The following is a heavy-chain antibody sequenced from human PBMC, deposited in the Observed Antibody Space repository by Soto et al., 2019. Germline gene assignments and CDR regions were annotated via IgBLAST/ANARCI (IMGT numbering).Heavy chain of an antibody. CDR3: ARGLSSSRDYYYYGMDV. J-gene: IGHJ6*02. D-gene: IGHD6-6*01. Sequence: GASVKVSCKASGYTFTGYYMHWVRQAPGQGLEWMGWINPNSGGTNYAQKFQGRVTMTRDTSISTAYMELSRLRSDDTAVYYCARGLSSSRDYYYYGMDVWGQGTTVTVSS. V-gene: IGHV1-2*02. CDR1: GYTFTGYY. CDR2: INPNSGGT.